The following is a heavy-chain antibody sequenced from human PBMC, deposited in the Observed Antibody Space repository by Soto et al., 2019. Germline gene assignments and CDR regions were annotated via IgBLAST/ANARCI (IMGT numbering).Heavy chain of an antibody. V-gene: IGHV3-23*01. CDR1: GRTFRSYA. D-gene: IGHD3-3*01. Sequence: GGSLRLSCVVSGRTFRSYAMSWVRQAPGTGLEWVSGISGGGAGTYYADSVKGRFTISRDPSTTTLFLDMYSLGAEDTAIYYCAKGRKPDHDDGLCAFDSWGQGVLVTVSS. J-gene: IGHJ4*02. CDR3: AKGRKPDHDDGLCAFDS. CDR2: ISGGGAGT.